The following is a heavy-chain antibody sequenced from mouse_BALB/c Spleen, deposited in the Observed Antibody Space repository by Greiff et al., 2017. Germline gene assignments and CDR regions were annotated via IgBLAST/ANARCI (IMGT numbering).Heavy chain of an antibody. CDR3: ARSYRYDAWLAY. CDR2: ISYSGST. CDR1: GYSITSDYA. J-gene: IGHJ3*01. V-gene: IGHV3-2*02. D-gene: IGHD2-14*01. Sequence: EVQLEESGPGLVKPSQSLSLTCTVTGYSITSDYAWNWIRQFPGNKLEWMGYISYSGSTSYNPSLKGRISITRDTSKNRFFLQLNSVTTEDTATYYCARSYRYDAWLAYWGQGTLVTVSA.